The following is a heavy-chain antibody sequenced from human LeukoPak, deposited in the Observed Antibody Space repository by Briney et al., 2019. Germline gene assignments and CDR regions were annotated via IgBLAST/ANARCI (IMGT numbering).Heavy chain of an antibody. D-gene: IGHD5-24*01. CDR2: IMPLFGTA. V-gene: IGHV1-69*05. CDR1: GGTFNSYA. J-gene: IGHJ6*03. Sequence: SVKVSCKASGGTFNSYAISWVRQAPGQGLEWMGGIMPLFGTANYAQEFQGRVTFTTYESASTVYMEVSSLRSEDTAVYYCASGSLGDGYGVGDYYQYMDVWGKGTTVTVSS. CDR3: ASGSLGDGYGVGDYYQYMDV.